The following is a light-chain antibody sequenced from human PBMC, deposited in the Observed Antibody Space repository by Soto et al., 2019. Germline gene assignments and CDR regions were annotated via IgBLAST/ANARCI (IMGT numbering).Light chain of an antibody. CDR1: QSISSR. CDR2: DAI. V-gene: IGKV1-5*01. Sequence: DIQMTQYPSTLSASVGDRVTITCRASQSISSRLAWYQKKPGKAPKLLIYDAINLESGVPSRFSGSGSGTEFTLSIGSLQPDDFATYYCQRYDTYFRYTFGQGTKLEIK. CDR3: QRYDTYFRYT. J-gene: IGKJ2*01.